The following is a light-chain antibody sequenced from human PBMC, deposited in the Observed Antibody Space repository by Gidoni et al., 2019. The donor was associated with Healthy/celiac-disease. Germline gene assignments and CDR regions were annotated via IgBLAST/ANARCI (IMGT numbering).Light chain of an antibody. Sequence: EIVMTQSPATLSVSPGERATLSCRASQSVSSNLAWYQQKPGQAPRLLIYGASTRATGIPARFSGSGSGTEFTLTISSLQSEDFAVYSCQQYNTLITFGQGTRLEIK. CDR1: QSVSSN. CDR3: QQYNTLIT. CDR2: GAS. J-gene: IGKJ5*01. V-gene: IGKV3-15*01.